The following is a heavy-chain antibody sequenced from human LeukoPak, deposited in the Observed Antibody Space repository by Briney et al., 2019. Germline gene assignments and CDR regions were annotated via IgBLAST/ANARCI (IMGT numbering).Heavy chain of an antibody. D-gene: IGHD2-2*02. J-gene: IGHJ3*02. V-gene: IGHV3-53*01. CDR1: GLTVSSNY. CDR3: ARVRSDCSSTSCYIDAFDI. CDR2: IYSGGST. Sequence: GGSLRLSCAASGLTVSSNYMSWVRQAPGKGLEWVSVIYSGGSTYYADSVKGRFTISRDNSKNTLYLQMNSLRAEDTAVYYCARVRSDCSSTSCYIDAFDIWGQGTMVTVSS.